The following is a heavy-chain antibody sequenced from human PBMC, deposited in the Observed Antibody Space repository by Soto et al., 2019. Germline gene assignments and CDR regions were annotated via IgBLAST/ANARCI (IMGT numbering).Heavy chain of an antibody. CDR3: ARQTPGWFCMDV. CDR1: GYSFTDYW. J-gene: IGHJ6*02. V-gene: IGHV5-51*01. D-gene: IGHD6-19*01. Sequence: GESLKISCKGAGYSFTDYWIGWVRQMPGKGLEWMGIIYPGDSGARYSPSFQGQVSISADKSVNTAYLQWGSLKASDTAMYYCARQTPGWFCMDVWGPGTTVTVS. CDR2: IYPGDSGA.